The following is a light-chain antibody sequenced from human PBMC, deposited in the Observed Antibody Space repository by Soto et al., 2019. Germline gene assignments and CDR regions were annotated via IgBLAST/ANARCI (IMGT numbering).Light chain of an antibody. CDR2: GAS. CDR3: QQYNTWPS. CDR1: QSISSTY. V-gene: IGKV3-20*01. Sequence: EIVLTQSPGTLSLSPGERATLSCRASQSISSTYLAWYQQKPGQPPRLLIYGASSRAAGIPDRFSGSGYGTDFTLTISSLEPEDFAVYYCQQYNTWPSFGQGTKVEI. J-gene: IGKJ1*01.